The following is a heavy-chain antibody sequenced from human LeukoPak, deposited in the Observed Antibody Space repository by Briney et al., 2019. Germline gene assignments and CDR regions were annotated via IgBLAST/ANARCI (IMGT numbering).Heavy chain of an antibody. V-gene: IGHV3-74*01. D-gene: IGHD3-16*02. CDR1: GFTFSSYW. CDR2: INSDGSST. CDR3: AKTLHRWGSYRYTAFDI. J-gene: IGHJ3*02. Sequence: GGSLRLSCAASGFTFSSYWMHWVRQAPGKGLVWVSRINSDGSSTSYADSVKGRFTISRDNSKNTLYLQMNSLRTEDTAVYYCAKTLHRWGSYRYTAFDIWGQGTMVTVSS.